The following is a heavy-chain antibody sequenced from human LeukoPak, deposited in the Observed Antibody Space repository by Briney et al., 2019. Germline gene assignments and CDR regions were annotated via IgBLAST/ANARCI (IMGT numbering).Heavy chain of an antibody. V-gene: IGHV3-74*01. J-gene: IGHJ4*02. Sequence: GGSLRLSCAASGFSSSTQRMHWVRQAPGKGLVWVSYINIDERITGYADSVKGRFTISRDNAKNTLYLQMNSLRAEDTAIYYCFREGGDWGQGTLVTVSS. D-gene: IGHD3-10*01. CDR3: FREGGD. CDR1: GFSSSTQR. CDR2: INIDERIT.